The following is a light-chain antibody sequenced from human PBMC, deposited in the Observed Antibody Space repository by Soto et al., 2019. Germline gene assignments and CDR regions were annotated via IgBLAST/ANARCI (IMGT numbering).Light chain of an antibody. V-gene: IGKV4-1*01. J-gene: IGKJ1*01. Sequence: DIVMTQYPDSLAVSLGERATINCKSSQSVLYSSNNKNYLAWYHQKPGKAPKALIYDASRLESGVPSRFSGSGSGTEFTLTISSLQPDDFATYYCQKYGSYPWAFGQGTK. CDR2: DAS. CDR3: QKYGSYPWA. CDR1: QSVLYSSNNKNY.